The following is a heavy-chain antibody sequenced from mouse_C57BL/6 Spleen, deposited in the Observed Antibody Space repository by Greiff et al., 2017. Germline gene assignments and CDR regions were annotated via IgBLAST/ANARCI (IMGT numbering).Heavy chain of an antibody. CDR3: VRGQLTGDLWYAMDY. D-gene: IGHD4-1*01. V-gene: IGHV10-3*01. J-gene: IGHJ4*01. CDR2: IRSKSSNYAT. CDR1: GFTFNTYA. Sequence: EVQLVESGGGLVQPKGSLKLSCAASGFTFNTYAMHWVRQAPGKGLEWVARIRSKSSNYATYYADSVKDRFTISRDDSQSMLYLQMNNLKTEDTAMYYCVRGQLTGDLWYAMDYWGQGTSVTVSS.